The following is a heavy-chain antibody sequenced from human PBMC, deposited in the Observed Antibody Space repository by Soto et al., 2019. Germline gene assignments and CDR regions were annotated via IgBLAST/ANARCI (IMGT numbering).Heavy chain of an antibody. Sequence: SETLSLTCTVSGASISSCCSYWTWIRQHPGKGLEWIGYIYYSGGTYYNLSLKSRVTISLDTSENQFSLELTSVTAADTAMYYCARGVMITYGGVSLDDWGRGTLVTVSS. CDR3: ARGVMITYGGVSLDD. V-gene: IGHV4-31*03. J-gene: IGHJ4*02. CDR2: IYYSGGT. CDR1: GASISSCCSY. D-gene: IGHD3-16*01.